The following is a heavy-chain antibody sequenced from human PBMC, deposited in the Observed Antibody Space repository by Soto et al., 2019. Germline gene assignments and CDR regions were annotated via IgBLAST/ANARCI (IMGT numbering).Heavy chain of an antibody. CDR2: ISGSGGST. J-gene: IGHJ4*02. Sequence: GGSLRLSCAASGFTFSSYAMSWVRQAPGKGLEWVSAISGSGGSTYYADSVKGRFTISRDNSKNTLYLQMNSLRAEDTAVYYCAKAGSGSYFPFVDYWGQGTLVTVSS. CDR3: AKAGSGSYFPFVDY. CDR1: GFTFSSYA. D-gene: IGHD1-26*01. V-gene: IGHV3-23*01.